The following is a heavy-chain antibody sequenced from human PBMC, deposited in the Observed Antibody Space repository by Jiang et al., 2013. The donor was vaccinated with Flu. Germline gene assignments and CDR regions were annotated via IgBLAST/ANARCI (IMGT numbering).Heavy chain of an antibody. CDR1: GYTFTSYA. D-gene: IGHD4-17*01. Sequence: SGAEVKKPGASVKVSCKASGYTFTSYAMHWVRQAPGQRLEWMGWINAGNGNTKYSQKFQGRVTITRDTSASTAYMELSSLRSEDTAVYYCACERTTDDAFDIWGQGTMVTVSS. CDR2: INAGNGNT. CDR3: ACERTTDDAFDI. J-gene: IGHJ3*02. V-gene: IGHV1-3*01.